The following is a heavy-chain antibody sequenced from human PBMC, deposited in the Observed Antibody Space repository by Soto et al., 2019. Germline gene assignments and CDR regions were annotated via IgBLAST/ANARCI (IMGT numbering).Heavy chain of an antibody. CDR1: GFTVSSHA. J-gene: IGHJ3*02. V-gene: IGHV3-23*01. Sequence: EVQVLESGGGLVQPGGSLSLSCEGSGFTVSSHAMTGIRQAPGKGPEWVSTVTADGGTYYADSVKGRFAMSRDTSENTLYLQMNSLGAEDTAAYYCAPHVSCSGGSCQYDAFAIRGQGTMVTVSS. D-gene: IGHD2-15*01. CDR2: VTADGGT. CDR3: APHVSCSGGSCQYDAFAI.